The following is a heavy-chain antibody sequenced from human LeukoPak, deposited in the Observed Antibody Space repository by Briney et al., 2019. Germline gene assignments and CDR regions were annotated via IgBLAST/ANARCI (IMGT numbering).Heavy chain of an antibody. CDR1: GGTFSSYA. CDR2: IIPIFGTA. CDR3: ARRLDYGDDGNDY. V-gene: IGHV1-69*05. J-gene: IGHJ4*02. D-gene: IGHD4-17*01. Sequence: SVKVSCKASGGTFSSYAISWVRQAPGQGLDWMGGIIPIFGTANYAQKFQGRVTITKDESTSTAYMELSSLRSEDTAVYYCARRLDYGDDGNDYWGQGTLVTVSS.